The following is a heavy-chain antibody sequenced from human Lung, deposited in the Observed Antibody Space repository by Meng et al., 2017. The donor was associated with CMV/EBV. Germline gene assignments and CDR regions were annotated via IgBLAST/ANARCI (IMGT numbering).Heavy chain of an antibody. CDR1: GYIFTNYG. Sequence: ASVXVSXXASGYIFTNYGISWVRQAPGQGLEWMGWISAYSGNTNFAQNLQGRVTMTTDTSTSTAYMELRSLRSDDTAVYYCAGNTIFGVVIIPWFDYWGQGTXVTVSS. V-gene: IGHV1-18*01. CDR3: AGNTIFGVVIIPWFDY. D-gene: IGHD3-3*01. CDR2: ISAYSGNT. J-gene: IGHJ4*02.